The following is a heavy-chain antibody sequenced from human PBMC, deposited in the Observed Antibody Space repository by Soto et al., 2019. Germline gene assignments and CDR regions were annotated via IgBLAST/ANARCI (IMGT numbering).Heavy chain of an antibody. CDR2: IYYSGST. Sequence: QLQLQESGPGLVKPSETLSLTCTVSGGSISSSSYYWGWIRQPPGKGLEWIGSIYYSGSTYYNPSLKSRVTISVDTSKNQFSLTLSSVIAADTAVYYCASGLSGSYYVGAFDIWGQGTMVTVSS. J-gene: IGHJ3*02. D-gene: IGHD1-26*01. CDR1: GGSISSSSYY. V-gene: IGHV4-39*01. CDR3: ASGLSGSYYVGAFDI.